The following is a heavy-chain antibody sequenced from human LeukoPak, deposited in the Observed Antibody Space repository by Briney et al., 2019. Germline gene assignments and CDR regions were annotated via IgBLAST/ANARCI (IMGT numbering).Heavy chain of an antibody. Sequence: ASVKVSCKASGYTFTSYSISWVRQTPGQGLEWMGWINTYNGNTNYAQKLQGRVTMTTDTSTSTAYMELRSLRSDDTAVYFCARVETTVETLFDYWGQGTLVTVSS. CDR1: GYTFTSYS. CDR3: ARVETTVETLFDY. CDR2: INTYNGNT. J-gene: IGHJ4*02. V-gene: IGHV1-18*01. D-gene: IGHD4-23*01.